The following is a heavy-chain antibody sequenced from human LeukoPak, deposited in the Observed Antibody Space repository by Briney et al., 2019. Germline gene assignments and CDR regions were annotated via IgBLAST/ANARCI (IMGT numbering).Heavy chain of an antibody. CDR1: GASVSSGGYY. D-gene: IGHD5-12*01. V-gene: IGHV4-61*08. J-gene: IGHJ4*02. CDR2: IYYSGST. CDR3: ARETRYSGYDGGY. Sequence: SETLSLTCTVSGASVSSGGYYWSWLRQPPGKGLEWIGYIYYSGSTNYNPSLKSRVTISVDTSKNQFSLKVSSVTAADTAVYYCARETRYSGYDGGYWGQGTLVTVSS.